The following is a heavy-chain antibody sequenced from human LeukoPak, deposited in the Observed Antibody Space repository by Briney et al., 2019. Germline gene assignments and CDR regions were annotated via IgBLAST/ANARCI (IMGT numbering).Heavy chain of an antibody. V-gene: IGHV4-59*12. CDR2: IYYSGST. CDR3: ARGLGTGYSSSWYEETFDY. Sequence: SETLSLTCTVSGGSLSSYYWSWLRQPPGKGLEWIGYIYYSGSTNYNPSLKSRVTISVDTSKNQFSLKLSSVTAADTAVYYCARGLGTGYSSSWYEETFDYWGQGTLVTVSS. CDR1: GGSLSSYY. J-gene: IGHJ4*02. D-gene: IGHD6-13*01.